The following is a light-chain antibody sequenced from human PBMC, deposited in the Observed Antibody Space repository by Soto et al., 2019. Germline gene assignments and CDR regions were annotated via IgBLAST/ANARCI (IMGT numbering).Light chain of an antibody. V-gene: IGLV2-14*01. CDR1: SSDVGGYNY. CDR3: SSYTSSSTV. CDR2: HVS. Sequence: QSALTQPASVSGSPGQSITISCTGTSSDVGGYNYVSWYQQHPGKAPKLMIYHVSNRPSGVSNRFSGSKSGNTASLTISGLPAEDEADYYCSSYTSSSTVFGGGTKLTVL. J-gene: IGLJ2*01.